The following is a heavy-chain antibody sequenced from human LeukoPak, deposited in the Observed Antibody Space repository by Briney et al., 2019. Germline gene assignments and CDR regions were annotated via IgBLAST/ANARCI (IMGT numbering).Heavy chain of an antibody. V-gene: IGHV4-4*07. Sequence: NPSETLSLTCTVSGGSISSYYWSWIRQPAGEGLEWIGRLHTSGSTHYNPSLKSRVTISADTSKNQFSLKLSSVTAADTAVYYCARRDTDDYDSSGYYYSRWGQGTLVTVSS. CDR2: LHTSGST. J-gene: IGHJ4*02. CDR1: GGSISSYY. CDR3: ARRDTDDYDSSGYYYSR. D-gene: IGHD3-22*01.